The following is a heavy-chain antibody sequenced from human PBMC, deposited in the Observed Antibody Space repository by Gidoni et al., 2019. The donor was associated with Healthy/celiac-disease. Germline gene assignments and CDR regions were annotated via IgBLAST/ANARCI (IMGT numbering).Heavy chain of an antibody. CDR2: INHSGST. V-gene: IGHV4-34*01. D-gene: IGHD5-18*01. J-gene: IGHJ5*02. CDR1: GASFSGYY. Sequence: QVQLQQLGAGPVKPPETLPLTCAVYGASFSGYYWSWLRQPPGKGLEWIGEINHSGSTNYHPSLKSRVTISVDTSKNQFSLKLSSVTAADTAVYYCARGTGGYSYRRGWFDPWGQGTLVTVSS. CDR3: ARGTGGYSYRRGWFDP.